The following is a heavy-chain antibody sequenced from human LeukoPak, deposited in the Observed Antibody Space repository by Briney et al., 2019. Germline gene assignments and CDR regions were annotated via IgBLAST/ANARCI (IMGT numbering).Heavy chain of an antibody. CDR1: GGTFSSYA. V-gene: IGHV1-69*01. CDR3: ARDSEMATMLHI. Sequence: SVKVSCKASGGTFSSYAISWVRQAPGQGLEWMGGIIPIFGTANYAQKFQGRVTITADESTSTAYMELSSLRSEDTAVYYCARDSEMATMLHIWGQGTMVTVSS. D-gene: IGHD5-24*01. J-gene: IGHJ3*02. CDR2: IIPIFGTA.